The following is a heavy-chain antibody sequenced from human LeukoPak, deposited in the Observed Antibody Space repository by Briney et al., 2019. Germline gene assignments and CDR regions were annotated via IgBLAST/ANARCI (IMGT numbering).Heavy chain of an antibody. CDR1: GFTFNSYA. CDR3: AKLGYYVFWSNYLVFDN. D-gene: IGHD3-3*01. CDR2: VSGSGGST. V-gene: IGHV3-23*01. J-gene: IGHJ4*02. Sequence: GGSLRLSCAASGFTFNSYAMTWVRQAPGKGLEWVSAVSGSGGSTYYADSVEGRFTISRDNSKDTLYLQINSLRVEDTAVYFCAKLGYYVFWSNYLVFDNWGQGTLVTVSS.